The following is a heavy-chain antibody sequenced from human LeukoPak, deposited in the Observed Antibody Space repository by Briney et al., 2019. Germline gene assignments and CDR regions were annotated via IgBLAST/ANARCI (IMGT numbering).Heavy chain of an antibody. V-gene: IGHV1-24*01. D-gene: IGHD2-15*01. CDR2: FDPEDAEV. CDR1: GNTLTDLS. J-gene: IGHJ4*02. Sequence: GASVKVSCKVSGNTLTDLSIHWVRQAPGKGLDWMGGFDPEDAEVVYAEKFQDRVTMTEDPSTDTAYLVLSSLRSEDTAVYYCAAEGQWSLVHYFNSWGQGTLVTVSS. CDR3: AAEGQWSLVHYFNS.